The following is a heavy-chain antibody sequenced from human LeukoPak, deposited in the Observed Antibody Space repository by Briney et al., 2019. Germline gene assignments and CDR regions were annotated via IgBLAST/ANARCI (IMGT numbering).Heavy chain of an antibody. J-gene: IGHJ6*02. D-gene: IGHD5-18*01. CDR2: IYSGGST. Sequence: GWSLRLSCAASGFTVSSNYMSWVRQAPGKGLEWVSVIYSGGSTYYADSVKGRFTISRDNSKNTLYLQMNSLRAEDTAVYYCARDPQVPDTAMVKDYYYYGMDVWGQGTTVTVSS. CDR1: GFTVSSNY. V-gene: IGHV3-66*01. CDR3: ARDPQVPDTAMVKDYYYYGMDV.